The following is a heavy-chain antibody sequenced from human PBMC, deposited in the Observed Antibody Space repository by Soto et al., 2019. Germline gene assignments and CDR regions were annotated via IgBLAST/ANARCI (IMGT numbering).Heavy chain of an antibody. V-gene: IGHV5-51*01. D-gene: IGHD5-18*01. J-gene: IGHJ4*02. CDR1: GYRVTSYW. CDR3: ARQPQDTAMVIGSTYYFDY. Sequence: PGQALEISGKGSGYRVTSYWSGWVRQMTGKGLEWMGIIYPGDSDTRYSPSFQGQVTISADKSISTAYLQWSSLKASDTAMYYCARQPQDTAMVIGSTYYFDYWGQGTLVPVSS. CDR2: IYPGDSDT.